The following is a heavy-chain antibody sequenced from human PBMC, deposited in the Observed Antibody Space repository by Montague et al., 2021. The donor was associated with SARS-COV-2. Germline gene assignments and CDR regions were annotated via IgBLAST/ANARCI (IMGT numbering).Heavy chain of an antibody. D-gene: IGHD3-3*01. J-gene: IGHJ5*01. Sequence: SVTVSYKACGYTFIPCSIHWVRQAPGQGLEGVAWVNHKSGGTKYEQKSQGWVTMISDTSISTSYMERSRLRSGDTAVYYCARVVQVDGSYDDFDTWGQGTMVTVSS. V-gene: IGHV1-2*04. CDR1: GYTFIPCS. CDR2: VNHKSGGT. CDR3: ARVVQVDGSYDDFDT.